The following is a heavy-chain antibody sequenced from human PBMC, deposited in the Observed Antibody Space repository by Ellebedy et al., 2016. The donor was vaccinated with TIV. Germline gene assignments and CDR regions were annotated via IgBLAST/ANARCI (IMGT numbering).Heavy chain of an antibody. D-gene: IGHD2-21*02. CDR2: IIPKVALA. CDR3: ASENIVVVTAIPQVPFDY. V-gene: IGHV1-69*02. CDR1: GGTFSSDI. Sequence: AASVKVSCKASGGTFSSDIINWVRQAPGQGLEWMGRIIPKVALANYAQNFQGRVTITADTSTSTAYMELSSLRSEDTAVYYCASENIVVVTAIPQVPFDYWGQGTLVTVSS. J-gene: IGHJ4*02.